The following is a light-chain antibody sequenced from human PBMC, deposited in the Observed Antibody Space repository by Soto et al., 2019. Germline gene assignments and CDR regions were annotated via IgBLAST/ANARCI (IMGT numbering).Light chain of an antibody. CDR3: TSSTTSTTMI. CDR1: SSDIGAYNF. CDR2: DVN. Sequence: QSALTQPASVSGSPGQSITISCIGTSSDIGAYNFVSWYQQHPGKAPKLMLYDVNIRPSGVSNRFSGSKSGNTASLTISGLQAEDEADYYCTSSTTSTTMIFGGGTKLTVL. J-gene: IGLJ2*01. V-gene: IGLV2-14*03.